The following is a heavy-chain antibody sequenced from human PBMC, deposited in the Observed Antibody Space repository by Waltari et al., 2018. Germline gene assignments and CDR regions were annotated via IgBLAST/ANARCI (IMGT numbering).Heavy chain of an antibody. Sequence: EVQLVESGGGLVKPGGSLRLSCAASGFTFSNAWLRWVRQAPGQGLEWVGRIKSKTDGGTTDYAAPVKGRFTISRDDSKNTLYLQMNSLKTEDTAVYYCTTDRWGDSGSYFYFDYWGQGTLVTVSS. CDR2: IKSKTDGGTT. CDR3: TTDRWGDSGSYFYFDY. V-gene: IGHV3-15*01. J-gene: IGHJ4*02. CDR1: GFTFSNAW. D-gene: IGHD1-26*01.